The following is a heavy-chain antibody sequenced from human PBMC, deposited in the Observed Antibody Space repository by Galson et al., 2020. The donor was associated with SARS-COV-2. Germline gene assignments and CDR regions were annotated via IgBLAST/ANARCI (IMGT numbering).Heavy chain of an antibody. CDR1: GYSFTSYW. V-gene: IGHV5-10-1*01. J-gene: IGHJ6*03. CDR3: ARLPLVGRDDSYYMDV. D-gene: IGHD2-8*02. Sequence: KVSCKGSGYSFTSYWISWVRQMPGKGLEWMGRIDPSDSYTNYSPSFQGHVTISADKSISTAYLQWSSLKASDTAIYYCARLPLVGRDDSYYMDVWGKGTTVTVSS. CDR2: IDPSDSYT.